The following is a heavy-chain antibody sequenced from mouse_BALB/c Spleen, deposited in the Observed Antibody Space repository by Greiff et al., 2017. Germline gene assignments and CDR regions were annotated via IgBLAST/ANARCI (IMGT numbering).Heavy chain of an antibody. V-gene: IGHV5-12-2*01. CDR1: GFTFSSYT. CDR3: ARHDDYAMDY. J-gene: IGHJ4*01. Sequence: KLVESGGGLVQPGGSLKLSCAASGFTFSSYTMSWVRQTPEKRLEWVAYISNGGGSTYYPDTVKGRFTISRDNAKNTLYLQMSSLKSEDTAMYYCARHDDYAMDYWGQGTSVTVSS. CDR2: ISNGGGST.